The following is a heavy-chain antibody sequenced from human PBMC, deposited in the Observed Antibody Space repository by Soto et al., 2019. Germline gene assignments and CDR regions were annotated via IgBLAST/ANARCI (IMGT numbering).Heavy chain of an antibody. D-gene: IGHD2-2*01. CDR2: IYHTGKT. V-gene: IGHV4-31*03. Sequence: SETLSLTCTVSGDAIYIGGYYWTWIRQHPGKGLEWIGYIYHTGKTYYNPSLESRVTMSVDTSKNQFSLKLASVTAADTAVYYCASDGSSTANWIDPWGQGTLGTAPQ. CDR1: GDAIYIGGYY. CDR3: ASDGSSTANWIDP. J-gene: IGHJ5*02.